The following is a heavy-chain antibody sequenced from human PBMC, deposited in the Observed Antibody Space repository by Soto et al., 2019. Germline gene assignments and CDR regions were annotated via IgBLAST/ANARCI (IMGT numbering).Heavy chain of an antibody. CDR2: IIPIFGTA. D-gene: IGHD2-8*01. CDR3: ASPPRPFYPLYAPEP. J-gene: IGHJ5*02. Sequence: QVQLVQSGAEVKKPGSSVKVSCKASGGTFSSYAISWVRQAPGQGLEWMGGIIPIFGTANYAQKFQGRVTTTADEYTSTAYMELSSLRSEDTAVYYCASPPRPFYPLYAPEPWGQGTLVTVSS. V-gene: IGHV1-69*12. CDR1: GGTFSSYA.